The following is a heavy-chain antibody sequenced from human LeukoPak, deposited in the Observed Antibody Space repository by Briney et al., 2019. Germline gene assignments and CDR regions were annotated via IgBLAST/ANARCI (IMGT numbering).Heavy chain of an antibody. CDR3: ARGGPLYYDILTAYHPTDY. D-gene: IGHD3-9*01. J-gene: IGHJ4*02. Sequence: KASETLSLTCAVYGGSFITYSWNWIRQPPGKGLEWIGEINHSGSTNYNPSLKSRVTISVDTSKNQFSLNLTSVTAADTAVYFCARGGPLYYDILTAYHPTDYWGQGTLVTVSS. CDR1: GGSFITYS. V-gene: IGHV4-34*01. CDR2: INHSGST.